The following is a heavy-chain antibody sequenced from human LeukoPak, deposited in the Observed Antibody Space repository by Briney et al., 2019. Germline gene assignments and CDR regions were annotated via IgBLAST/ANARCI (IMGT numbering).Heavy chain of an antibody. CDR3: AKDQWNPDY. CDR1: GFTFSSCG. D-gene: IGHD6-19*01. CDR2: VWDDGSSQ. J-gene: IGHJ4*02. V-gene: IGHV3-33*06. Sequence: GRSLRLSCAASGFTFSSCGMHWVRQAPGKGLEWVAVVWDDGSSQNYADSVKGRFTISRDNSKNMLYLQMNSLRAEDTAVYYCAKDQWNPDYWGQGTLVSVSS.